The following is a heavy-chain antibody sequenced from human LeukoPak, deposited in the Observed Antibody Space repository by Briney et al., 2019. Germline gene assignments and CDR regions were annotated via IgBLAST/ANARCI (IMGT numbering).Heavy chain of an antibody. CDR1: GFTFSSYA. CDR2: ISYDGTNK. V-gene: IGHV3-30-3*01. J-gene: IGHJ4*02. D-gene: IGHD3-10*01. CDR3: ARGSWRLVRGAASFEY. Sequence: GGSLRLSCAASGFTFSSYAMHWVRQAAGKGLEWVAIISYDGTNKYYADSVKGQFTISRDNSKNTLYLQINSLRAEDSAVYYCARGSWRLVRGAASFEYWGQGTLVTVSS.